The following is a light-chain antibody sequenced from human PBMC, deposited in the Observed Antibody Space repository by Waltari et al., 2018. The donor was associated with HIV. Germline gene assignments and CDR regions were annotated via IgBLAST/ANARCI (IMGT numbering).Light chain of an antibody. V-gene: IGLV2-14*01. Sequence: QSALTQPASVSASPGQSITISCTGTSSDVGAYDYVSWYQYHPDKAPKLMISEVSSRPSWVSNRFSGSKSGNTASLTISGLQAEDEADYYCCSYTSSGTLVFGGGTKLTVL. J-gene: IGLJ2*01. CDR1: SSDVGAYDY. CDR3: CSYTSSGTLV. CDR2: EVS.